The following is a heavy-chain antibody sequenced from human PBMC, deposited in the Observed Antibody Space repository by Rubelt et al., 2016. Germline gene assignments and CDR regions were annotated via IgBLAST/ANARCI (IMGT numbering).Heavy chain of an antibody. CDR3: ALSRQSGFDY. J-gene: IGHJ4*02. D-gene: IGHD3-16*02. Sequence: QVQLQQWGAGLLKPSETLSLTCAVYGGSFSGYYWSWIRQPPGKGLEWIGEINHSGSTNYNPSLKSRVPISVDTSKNQFSLKLSSVTAADTAVYYCALSRQSGFDYWGQGTLVTVSS. CDR2: INHSGST. CDR1: GGSFSGYY. V-gene: IGHV4-34*01.